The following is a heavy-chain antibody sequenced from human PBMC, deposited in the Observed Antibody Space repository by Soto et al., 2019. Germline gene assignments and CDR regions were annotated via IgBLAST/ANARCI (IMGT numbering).Heavy chain of an antibody. CDR3: AKSCSGGNCRKPVDS. D-gene: IGHD2-15*01. J-gene: IGHJ4*02. CDR1: GLTFSSYA. V-gene: IGHV3-23*01. CDR2: ISYGGGTT. Sequence: EVQVLESGGGLVRPGGSLRLSCAASGLTFSSYAMNWVRQAPGKGLEWVASISYGGGTTYHADSVRGRFTISRDNSMDTLYLLMNDLRVEDTAIYYCAKSCSGGNCRKPVDSWGQGTLVTVST.